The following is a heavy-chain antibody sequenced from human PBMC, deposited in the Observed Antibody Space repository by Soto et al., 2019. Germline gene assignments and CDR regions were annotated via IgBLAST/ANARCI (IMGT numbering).Heavy chain of an antibody. Sequence: SETLSLTCAVYGGSFSGYYWSWIRQPPGKGLEWIGEINHSGSTNYNPSLKSRVTISVDTSKNQFSLKLSSVTAADTAVYYCARESLGYDYIWGIIMYWGQGTLVTVSS. CDR1: GGSFSGYY. CDR3: ARESLGYDYIWGIIMY. D-gene: IGHD3-16*01. J-gene: IGHJ4*02. V-gene: IGHV4-34*01. CDR2: INHSGST.